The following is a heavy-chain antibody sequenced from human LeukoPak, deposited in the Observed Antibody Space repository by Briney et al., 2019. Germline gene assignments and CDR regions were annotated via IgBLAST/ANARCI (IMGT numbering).Heavy chain of an antibody. CDR3: ARQRGVVPAAMVQDYYYYYMDV. J-gene: IGHJ6*03. V-gene: IGHV1-69*06. D-gene: IGHD2-2*01. CDR2: IIPIFGTA. CDR1: GGTFSSYA. Sequence: SVKVSCKASGGTFSSYAISWVRQAPGQGLEWMGEIIPIFGTANYAQKFQGRVTITADKSTSTAYMELSSLRSEDTAVYYCARQRGVVPAAMVQDYYYYYMDVWGKGTTVTVSS.